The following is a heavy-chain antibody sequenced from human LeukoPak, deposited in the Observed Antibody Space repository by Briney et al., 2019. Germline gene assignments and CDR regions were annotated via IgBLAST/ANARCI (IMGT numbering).Heavy chain of an antibody. Sequence: GGSLRLSCAASGFTFSTYAMNWVRQAPGKGPEWVSGIGGGDDDRYYADSVKGRFTISRDNSKSTLFLQMNSLRAEDTAIYYCAKDAFNMNGIWDAFDIWGQGTMITVSS. CDR2: IGGGDDDR. J-gene: IGHJ3*02. D-gene: IGHD3-22*01. CDR1: GFTFSTYA. V-gene: IGHV3-23*01. CDR3: AKDAFNMNGIWDAFDI.